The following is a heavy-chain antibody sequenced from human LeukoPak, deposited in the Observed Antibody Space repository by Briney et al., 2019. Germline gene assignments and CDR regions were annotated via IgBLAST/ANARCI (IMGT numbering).Heavy chain of an antibody. CDR1: GGSLSSGSYH. Sequence: SQTLSLTCTVSGGSLSSGSYHWSWIRQRAGKGLEWIGRIYTSGSTNYNPSLKSRVTISVDTSKNQCSLKLSSVTAADTAVYYCARGDYCSSTSCYSDWFDPWGQGTLVTVSS. J-gene: IGHJ5*02. V-gene: IGHV4-61*02. CDR3: ARGDYCSSTSCYSDWFDP. CDR2: IYTSGST. D-gene: IGHD2-2*01.